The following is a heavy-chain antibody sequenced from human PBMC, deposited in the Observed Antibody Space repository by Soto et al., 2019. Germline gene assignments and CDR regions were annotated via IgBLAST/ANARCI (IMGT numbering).Heavy chain of an antibody. CDR1: CGSLSYNSYY. J-gene: IGHJ5*02. D-gene: IGHD2-2*01. CDR3: ARLVVVAPVANA. CDR2: IFYTENT. V-gene: IGHV4-39*02. Sequence: PSETLSLTCIVSCGSLSYNSYYWGWIRQRPGKRLDWVGGIFYTENTYYSPSLKDQVTISVDTSKNSFSLNLTSVTAADTAVYFCARLVVVAPVANAWGQGTLVTVSS.